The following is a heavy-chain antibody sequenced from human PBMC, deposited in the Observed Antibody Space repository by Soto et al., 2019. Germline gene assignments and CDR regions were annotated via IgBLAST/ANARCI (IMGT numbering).Heavy chain of an antibody. D-gene: IGHD3-16*01. CDR3: AQLGLMTFSHKHYFNH. V-gene: IGHV3-23*01. J-gene: IGHJ4*02. CDR2: IKSDGSST. Sequence: EVQLLESGGDLVQPGGSLRLSCVASGFSFDNYGMSWVRQAPGKGLEWVSAIKSDGSSTYYAASVKDRFTISRDNSKNTLYLQLNSRRAEDTAVYYCAQLGLMTFSHKHYFNHWGRGTLVTVSS. CDR1: GFSFDNYG.